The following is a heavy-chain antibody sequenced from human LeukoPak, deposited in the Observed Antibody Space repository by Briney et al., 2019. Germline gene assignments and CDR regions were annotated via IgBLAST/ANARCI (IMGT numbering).Heavy chain of an antibody. CDR3: ARDREIFGVPSPY. D-gene: IGHD3-3*01. CDR2: IDHSGT. V-gene: IGHV4-38-2*02. Sequence: SETLSLTCTVSGYSISSGYYWGWIRQPPGKGLEWIGSIDHSGTYYNPSLKSRVTISIDTSKNQFSLKLSSVTAADTAIYYCARDREIFGVPSPYWGQGTLVTVSS. CDR1: GYSISSGYY. J-gene: IGHJ4*02.